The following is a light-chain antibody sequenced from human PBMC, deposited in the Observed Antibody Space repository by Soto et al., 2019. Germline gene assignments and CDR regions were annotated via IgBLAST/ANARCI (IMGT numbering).Light chain of an antibody. Sequence: DIQMTQSPSTLSASVGDRVTITCRASQSISSWLAWYQQKPGKAPKLLIYDASSLESGVPSRFSGSGSGTEFTLTISSLQPGDFATYYCQQYNSEGTFGQGTKVDIK. CDR3: QQYNSEGT. CDR1: QSISSW. V-gene: IGKV1-5*01. CDR2: DAS. J-gene: IGKJ1*01.